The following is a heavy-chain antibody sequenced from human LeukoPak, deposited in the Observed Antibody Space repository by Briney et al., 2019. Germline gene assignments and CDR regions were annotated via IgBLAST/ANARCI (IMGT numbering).Heavy chain of an antibody. CDR1: GFTFSSYG. V-gene: IGHV3-30*02. D-gene: IGHD1-14*01. J-gene: IGHJ4*02. CDR2: IRYDESNK. CDR3: ARGPGGAYYFDY. Sequence: GGSLRLSCVTSGFTFSSYGMHWVRQAPGKGLEWVAFIRYDESNKYYADSVKGRFTISRDNSKNTLYLQMNSLRAEDTAVYYCARGPGGAYYFDYWGQGTLVTVSS.